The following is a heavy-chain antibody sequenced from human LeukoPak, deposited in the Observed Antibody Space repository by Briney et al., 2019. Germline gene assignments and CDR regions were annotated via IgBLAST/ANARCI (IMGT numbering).Heavy chain of an antibody. J-gene: IGHJ3*02. V-gene: IGHV3-30-3*01. D-gene: IGHD6-19*01. Sequence: GGSLRLSCAASGFTVSSNYMSWVRQAPGKGLEWVAVISYDGSNKYYAGSVKGRFTISRDNSKNTLYLQMNSLRAEDTAVYYCARDRGDYSSGWYSDDALDIWGQGTMVTVSA. CDR2: ISYDGSNK. CDR1: GFTVSSNY. CDR3: ARDRGDYSSGWYSDDALDI.